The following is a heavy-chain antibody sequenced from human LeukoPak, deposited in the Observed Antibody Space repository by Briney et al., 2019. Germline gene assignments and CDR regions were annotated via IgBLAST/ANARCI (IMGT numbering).Heavy chain of an antibody. CDR3: ARGQTGYSYGYGWSFDY. Sequence: PSETLSLTCAVYGGSFSGYYWSWIRQPPGKGLEWIGEINHSGGTNYNPSLKSRVTISVDTSKNQFSLKLSSVTAADTAVYYCARGQTGYSYGYGWSFDYWGQGTLVTVSS. J-gene: IGHJ4*02. V-gene: IGHV4-34*01. CDR2: INHSGGT. CDR1: GGSFSGYY. D-gene: IGHD5-18*01.